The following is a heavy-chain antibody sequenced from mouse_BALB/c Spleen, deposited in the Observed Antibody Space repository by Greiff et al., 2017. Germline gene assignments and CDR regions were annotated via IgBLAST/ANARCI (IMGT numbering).Heavy chain of an antibody. J-gene: IGHJ3*01. D-gene: IGHD1-1*01. Sequence: EVQLQQSGPSLVKPSQTLSLTCSVTGDSITSGYWNWIRKFPGNKLEYMGYISYSGSTYYNPSLKSRISITRDTSKNQYYLQLNSVTTEDTATYYCARSLYYGSPWFAYWGQGTLVTVSA. CDR1: GDSITSGY. CDR3: ARSLYYGSPWFAY. CDR2: ISYSGST. V-gene: IGHV3-8*02.